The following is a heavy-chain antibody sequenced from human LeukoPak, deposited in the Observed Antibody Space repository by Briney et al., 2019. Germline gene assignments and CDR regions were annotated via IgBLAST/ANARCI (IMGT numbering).Heavy chain of an antibody. CDR1: GFTFSNHW. CDR3: ARGGSDTAMAHDY. CDR2: TNRGGSRT. D-gene: IGHD5-18*01. Sequence: PGGSLRLSCAASGFTFSNHWMHWVRQAPGKGLMWVSRTNRGGSRTDYADSVKGRFTISRDDAKNTLYLQLNSLRAEDTAVYFCARGGSDTAMAHDYWGQGTLVTVSS. V-gene: IGHV3-74*01. J-gene: IGHJ4*02.